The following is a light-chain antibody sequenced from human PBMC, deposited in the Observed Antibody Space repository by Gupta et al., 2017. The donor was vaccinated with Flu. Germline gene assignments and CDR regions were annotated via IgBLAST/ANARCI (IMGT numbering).Light chain of an antibody. V-gene: IGKV3-11*01. CDR1: QSVSRY. CDR2: DAS. J-gene: IGKJ2*01. CDR3: QQRSNRPPYT. Sequence: EEATLPCRASQSVSRYIAWYQQKPGQDPRRLIYDASNRATGIPARCSGGGSGTDFTLTISGLEPEDFAVYYCQQRSNRPPYTFGQGTKLQVK.